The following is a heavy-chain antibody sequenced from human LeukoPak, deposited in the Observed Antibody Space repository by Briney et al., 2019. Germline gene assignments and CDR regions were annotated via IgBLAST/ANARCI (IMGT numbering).Heavy chain of an antibody. V-gene: IGHV4-38-2*01. D-gene: IGHD4-23*01. Sequence: PSETLSLTCAVSGYSISSGYYWGWIRQPPGQGLEWIGSIYHSGSTYYNPSLKSRVTISVDTSKNQFSLKLSSVTAADTAVYYCARHPVEDAFDIWGQGTMVTVSS. CDR1: GYSISSGYY. CDR2: IYHSGST. CDR3: ARHPVEDAFDI. J-gene: IGHJ3*02.